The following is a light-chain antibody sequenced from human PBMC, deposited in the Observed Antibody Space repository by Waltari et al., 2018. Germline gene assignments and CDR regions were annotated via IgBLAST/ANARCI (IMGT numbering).Light chain of an antibody. CDR1: QSVLYSSNNKND. J-gene: IGKJ4*01. V-gene: IGKV4-1*01. CDR2: WAS. CDR3: QQYYSTPLT. Sequence: DIVMTQSPDSLAVSLGERATINCKSSQSVLYSSNNKNDLAWYQQKRGQPPKLRIYWASTRESGVPDRFSGSGSGTDFTLTISSLQAEDVAVYYCQQYYSTPLTFGGGTKVEIK.